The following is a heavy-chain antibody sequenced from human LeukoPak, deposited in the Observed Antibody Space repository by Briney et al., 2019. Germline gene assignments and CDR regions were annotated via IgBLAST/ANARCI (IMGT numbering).Heavy chain of an antibody. V-gene: IGHV4-59*01. CDR3: ARDHGVQLWSTHYYYYGMDV. CDR2: IYYSGST. Sequence: PSETLSLTCTVSGGSISSYYWSWIRQPPGKGLEWIGYIYYSGSTNYNPSLKSRVTISVDTSKNQFSLKLSSVTAADTAVYYCARDHGVQLWSTHYYYYGMDVWRQGTTVTVSS. J-gene: IGHJ6*02. D-gene: IGHD5-18*01. CDR1: GGSISSYY.